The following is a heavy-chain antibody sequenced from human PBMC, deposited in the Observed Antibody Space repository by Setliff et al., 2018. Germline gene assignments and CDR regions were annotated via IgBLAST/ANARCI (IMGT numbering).Heavy chain of an antibody. D-gene: IGHD3-3*01. CDR2: INPNSGNT. Sequence: GASVKVSCKASGYTFTNYDINWVRQATGQGLEWMGWINPNSGNTGYAQNFQGRVTMTRNTSISTAYMELSSLRFEDTAVYYCARGPRHNFWSGYYLVAVNYWGQGTLVT. CDR1: GYTFTNYD. J-gene: IGHJ4*02. V-gene: IGHV1-8*02. CDR3: ARGPRHNFWSGYYLVAVNY.